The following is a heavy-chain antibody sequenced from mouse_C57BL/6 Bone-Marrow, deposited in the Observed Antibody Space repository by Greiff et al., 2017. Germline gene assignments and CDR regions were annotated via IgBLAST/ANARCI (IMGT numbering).Heavy chain of an antibody. CDR3: ARQGYYGFAY. Sequence: QVQLQQPGAELVMPGASVKLSCKASGYTFTSYWMTWVKQRPGQGLEWIGDIYPSDGYTNYNQKFKGKSTLTVDTSSSTAYMPRSSLTSEDSAVYCCARQGYYGFAYGGQGTLVTVSA. V-gene: IGHV1-69*01. D-gene: IGHD1-1*01. J-gene: IGHJ3*01. CDR2: IYPSDGYT. CDR1: GYTFTSYW.